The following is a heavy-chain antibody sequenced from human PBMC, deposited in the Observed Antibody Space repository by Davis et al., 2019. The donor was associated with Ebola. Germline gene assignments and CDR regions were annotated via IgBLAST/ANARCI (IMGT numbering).Heavy chain of an antibody. CDR3: AKGARGYSGYAVYYYYYGMDV. D-gene: IGHD5-12*01. CDR2: ISYDGSNK. Sequence: GESLKISCAVSGFTFSSYAMHWVRQAPGKGLEWVAVISYDGSNKYYADSVKGRFTISRDNSKNTLYLQMNSLRAEDTAVYYCAKGARGYSGYAVYYYYYGMDVWGQGTTVTVSS. J-gene: IGHJ6*02. V-gene: IGHV3-30-3*01. CDR1: GFTFSSYA.